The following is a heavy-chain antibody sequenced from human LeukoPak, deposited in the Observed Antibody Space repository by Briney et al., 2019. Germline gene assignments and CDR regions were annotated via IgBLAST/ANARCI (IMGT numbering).Heavy chain of an antibody. CDR3: AKDNSNYGAFDI. V-gene: IGHV3-9*01. CDR1: GFTVDDYA. CDR2: ISWNSGSI. Sequence: QAGRSLRLSCAASGFTVDDYAMRWVRQAPGKGLEWVSGISWNSGSIGYADSVKGRFTISRDYAKNSLYLQMNSLRAEDTALYYCAKDNSNYGAFDIWGQGTMVTVSS. J-gene: IGHJ3*02. D-gene: IGHD4-11*01.